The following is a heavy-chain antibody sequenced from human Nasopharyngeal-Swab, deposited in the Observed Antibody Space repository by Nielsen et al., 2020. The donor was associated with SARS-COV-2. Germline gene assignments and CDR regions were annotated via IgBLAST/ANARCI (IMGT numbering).Heavy chain of an antibody. J-gene: IGHJ4*02. D-gene: IGHD3-22*01. V-gene: IGHV3-30*18. Sequence: GESLKSTGADSGVTFSSYGRHWVRQAPGKGLEWVAVISYDGSNKYYADSVKGRFTISRDNSKNTLYLQMNSLRAEDTAVYYCAKETDSSFDYWGQGTLVTVSS. CDR3: AKETDSSFDY. CDR1: GVTFSSYG. CDR2: ISYDGSNK.